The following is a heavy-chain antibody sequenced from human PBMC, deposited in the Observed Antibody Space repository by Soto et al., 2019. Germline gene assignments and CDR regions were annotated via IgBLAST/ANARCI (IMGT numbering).Heavy chain of an antibody. D-gene: IGHD3-9*01. CDR2: SRNKANSFTT. J-gene: IGHJ4*02. Sequence: GGSLRLSCAASGLAFSDHYMDWVRQAPGKGLEWVGRSRNKANSFTTEYAASVNGRFSVSRDDSKNSLFLQMNSLKTEDTAVYYCNAPALFDAPDYWGQGTLVTVSS. CDR1: GLAFSDHY. CDR3: NAPALFDAPDY. V-gene: IGHV3-72*01.